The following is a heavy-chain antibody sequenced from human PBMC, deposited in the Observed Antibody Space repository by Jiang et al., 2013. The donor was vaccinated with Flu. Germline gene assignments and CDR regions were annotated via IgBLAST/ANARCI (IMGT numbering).Heavy chain of an antibody. CDR1: GDSITRNY. V-gene: IGHV4-59*08. CDR2: IDYTGTT. D-gene: IGHD1-26*01. Sequence: LLKPSETLSLTCAISGDSITRNYWSRMRQPPGKGLEWIGYIDYTGTTNHNPSLQSRVSISVDTPKNQFSLKLRSVTAADTAVYYCARSMGGSFLVSDYWGQGTLVRVSS. CDR3: ARSMGGSFLVSDY. J-gene: IGHJ4*02.